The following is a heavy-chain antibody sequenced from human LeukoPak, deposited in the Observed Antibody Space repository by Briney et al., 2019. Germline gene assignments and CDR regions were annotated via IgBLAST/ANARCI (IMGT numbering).Heavy chain of an antibody. CDR3: ARLKRMATIRWFDP. CDR1: GGSISSYY. Sequence: SETLSLTCTVSGGSISSYYWSWIRQPPGKGLEWIGYIYYSGSTNYNPSLKSRVTISVDTSKNQFSLKLSSVTAADTAVYYCARLKRMATIRWFDPWGQGTLVTVSS. CDR2: IYYSGST. D-gene: IGHD5-24*01. V-gene: IGHV4-59*08. J-gene: IGHJ5*02.